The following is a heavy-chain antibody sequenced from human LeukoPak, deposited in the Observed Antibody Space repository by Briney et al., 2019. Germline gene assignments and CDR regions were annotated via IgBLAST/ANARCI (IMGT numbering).Heavy chain of an antibody. D-gene: IGHD6-6*01. CDR1: GYTFTNYG. CDR2: INPNSGGT. V-gene: IGHV1-2*02. CDR3: ARARWDASSSIWFDY. J-gene: IGHJ4*02. Sequence: GASVKVSCKASGYTFTNYGINWVRQAPGQGLEWMGWINPNSGGTNYAQKFQGRVTMTRDTSISTAYMELSRLRSDDTAVYYCARARWDASSSIWFDYWGQGTLVTVSS.